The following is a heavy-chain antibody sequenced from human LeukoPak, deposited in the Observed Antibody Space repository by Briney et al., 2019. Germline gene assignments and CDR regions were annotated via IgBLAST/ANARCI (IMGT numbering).Heavy chain of an antibody. Sequence: GGSLRLSCAASGFTFSSYSMNWVRQAPGEGLGWGSSISSSSSYIYYADSVKGRFTISRDNAKNSLYLQMNSLRAEDTAVYYCARVAYGDYLNTLDYWGQGTLVTVSS. D-gene: IGHD4-17*01. J-gene: IGHJ4*02. V-gene: IGHV3-21*01. CDR2: ISSSSSYI. CDR1: GFTFSSYS. CDR3: ARVAYGDYLNTLDY.